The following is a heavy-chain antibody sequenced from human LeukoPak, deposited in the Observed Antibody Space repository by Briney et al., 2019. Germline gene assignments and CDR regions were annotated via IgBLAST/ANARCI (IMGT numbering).Heavy chain of an antibody. CDR2: TYYTGST. CDR3: ARLGAAPGPPHYFYYGMDV. CDR1: GGSISSRSYY. J-gene: IGHJ6*02. Sequence: SETLSLTCSVSGGSISSRSYYWGWVRQPPGQGLEWIGSTYYTGSTYYNPSLRSRVSISGDTSKNQASLKVNSVTAADTAVYYCARLGAAPGPPHYFYYGMDVWGQGTTVTVS. V-gene: IGHV4-39*01. D-gene: IGHD6-13*01.